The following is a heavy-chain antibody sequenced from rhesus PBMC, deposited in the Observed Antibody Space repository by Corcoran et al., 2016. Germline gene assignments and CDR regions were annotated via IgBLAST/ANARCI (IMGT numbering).Heavy chain of an antibody. V-gene: IGHV4-80*01. CDR2: INGNSGST. CDR1: GGSFSSYW. CDR3: ARVRIAAGLYFDY. J-gene: IGHJ4*01. Sequence: QVQLQESGPGLVKPSETLSLTCTVSGGSFSSYWWSWIRQPPGKGLEWIGEINGNSGSTNYNPPLKIRVTISKNASKSQFSLKLSSVTAADTAVYYCARVRIAAGLYFDYWGQGVLVTVSS. D-gene: IGHD6-13*01.